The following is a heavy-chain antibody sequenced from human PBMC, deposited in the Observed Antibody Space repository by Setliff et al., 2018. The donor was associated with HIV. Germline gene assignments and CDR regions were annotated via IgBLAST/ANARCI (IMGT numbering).Heavy chain of an antibody. CDR3: ASVRGVITTYGMDV. CDR2: VHHTGYL. Sequence: TSETLSLTCAVHGGPLTDHYWNWIRQSPGKGLEWIAEVHHTGYLNYNPSLKSRVTISVDKSKNQFSLKLSSVTAADTAMYYCASVRGVITTYGMDVWGQGTTVTVSS. J-gene: IGHJ6*02. D-gene: IGHD3-10*02. CDR1: GGPLTDHY. V-gene: IGHV4-34*01.